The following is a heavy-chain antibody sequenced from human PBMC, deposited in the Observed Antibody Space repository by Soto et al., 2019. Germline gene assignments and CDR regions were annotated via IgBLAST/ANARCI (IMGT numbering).Heavy chain of an antibody. Sequence: ASVKVSCKASGYSFTNYYMHWVRQAPGQGLEYMGVIHPNGGGTSYAQKFQGRVTMTSDTSTSTAYMELGSLRSDDTAVYYCARTEGYYDTSGDDAFDIWGQGTMVTVSS. CDR2: IHPNGGGT. D-gene: IGHD3-22*01. V-gene: IGHV1-46*01. J-gene: IGHJ3*02. CDR3: ARTEGYYDTSGDDAFDI. CDR1: GYSFTNYY.